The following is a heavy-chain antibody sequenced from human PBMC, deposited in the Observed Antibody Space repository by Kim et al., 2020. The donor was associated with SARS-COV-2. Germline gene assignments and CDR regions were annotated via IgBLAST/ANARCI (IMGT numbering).Heavy chain of an antibody. V-gene: IGHV3-30*01. CDR3: ARRRGSGDYYFDY. J-gene: IGHJ4*02. Sequence: ADSVKGRFTISRDNSKNTLYLQMNSLRAEDTAVYYCARRRGSGDYYFDYWGQGTLVTVSS. D-gene: IGHD1-1*01.